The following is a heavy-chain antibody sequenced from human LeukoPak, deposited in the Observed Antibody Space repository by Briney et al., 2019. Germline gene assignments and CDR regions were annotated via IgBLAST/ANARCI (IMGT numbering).Heavy chain of an antibody. J-gene: IGHJ4*02. V-gene: IGHV3-30-3*01. CDR2: ISYDGSNK. CDR3: ARGSYGDYLDY. CDR1: GFTFSSYA. D-gene: IGHD4-17*01. Sequence: GGSLRLSCAASGFTFSSYAMSWVRQAPGKGLEWVAVISYDGSNKYYADSVKGRFTISRDNSKNTLYLQMNSLRAEDTAVYYCARGSYGDYLDYWGQGTLVTVSS.